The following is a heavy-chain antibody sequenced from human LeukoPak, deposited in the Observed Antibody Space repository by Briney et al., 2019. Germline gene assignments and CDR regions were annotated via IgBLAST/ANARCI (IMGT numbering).Heavy chain of an antibody. J-gene: IGHJ4*02. CDR2: IIPIFGTA. Sequence: SVKVSCKXSGGTFSSDAISWVRQAPRQGLEWMGGIIPIFGTANYAQKFQGRVTITTDESTSTAYMELSSLRSEDTAVYYCARGDLGYYDSSGYYGHWGQGTLVTVSS. CDR1: GGTFSSDA. CDR3: ARGDLGYYDSSGYYGH. V-gene: IGHV1-69*05. D-gene: IGHD3-22*01.